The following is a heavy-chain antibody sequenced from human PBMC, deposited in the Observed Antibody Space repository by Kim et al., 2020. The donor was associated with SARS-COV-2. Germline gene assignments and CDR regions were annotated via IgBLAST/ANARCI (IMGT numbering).Heavy chain of an antibody. CDR2: VSANGDYT. D-gene: IGHD6-19*01. CDR3: VKDLGQWRFDP. V-gene: IGHV3-23*01. Sequence: GGSLRLSCAASGFAFNSYAVTWVRQAPGKGLEWVSTVSANGDYTYFADSVKGRFTISRDNSKNMVYLQINSLRADDTVIYYCVKDLGQWRFDPWGQGTLVTVSS. J-gene: IGHJ5*02. CDR1: GFAFNSYA.